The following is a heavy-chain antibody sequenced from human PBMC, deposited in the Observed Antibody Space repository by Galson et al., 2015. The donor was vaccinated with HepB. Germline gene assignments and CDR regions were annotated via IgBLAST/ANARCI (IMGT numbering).Heavy chain of an antibody. D-gene: IGHD3-10*01. Sequence: SVKVSCKASGGIFSNYALSWVRQAPGQGLEWMGVIIPMFGAANYAQKFQGRVTISADESTSTAFMELSSLTSEDTAVYYCARGGFHTGDFDYWGQGALLTVSS. CDR2: IIPMFGAA. J-gene: IGHJ4*02. CDR3: ARGGFHTGDFDY. CDR1: GGIFSNYA. V-gene: IGHV1-69*13.